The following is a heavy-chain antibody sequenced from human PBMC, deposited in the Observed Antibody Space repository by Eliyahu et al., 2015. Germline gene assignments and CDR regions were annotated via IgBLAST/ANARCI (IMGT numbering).Heavy chain of an antibody. J-gene: IGHJ3*02. V-gene: IGHV3-11*01. CDR3: ARATFGELSLDAFDI. CDR1: GFTFSDYH. D-gene: IGHD3-10*01. Sequence: QVQLVESGGGLVKPGGSLRLSCAASGFTFSDYHMTWIPQAPGGGREWVSYISPGSTTIYYADSVRGRYTISRDNAKNSLSLQMNSLSAEDTAVYYCARATFGELSLDAFDIWGQGTMVTVSS. CDR2: ISPGSTTI.